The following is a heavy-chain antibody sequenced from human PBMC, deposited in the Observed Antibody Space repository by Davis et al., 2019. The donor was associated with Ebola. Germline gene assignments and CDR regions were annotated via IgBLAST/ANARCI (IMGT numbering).Heavy chain of an antibody. V-gene: IGHV4-59*01. Sequence: SETLSLTCTVSGGSISSYYWSWIRQPPGKGLEWIGYIYYSGSTNYNPSLKSRVTISVDTSKNQFSLKLSSVTAADTAVYYCAIGGSGSYGWFDPWGQGTLVTVSS. CDR3: AIGGSGSYGWFDP. CDR1: GGSISSYY. D-gene: IGHD3-10*01. CDR2: IYYSGST. J-gene: IGHJ5*02.